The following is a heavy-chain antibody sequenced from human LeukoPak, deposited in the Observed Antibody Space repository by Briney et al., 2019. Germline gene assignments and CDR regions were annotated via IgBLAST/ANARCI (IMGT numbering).Heavy chain of an antibody. J-gene: IGHJ4*02. V-gene: IGHV4-59*01. CDR3: AREGSVGATIYLAFDY. CDR1: GGSISSYY. D-gene: IGHD1-26*01. Sequence: SETLSLTCTVSGGSISSYYWSWIRQPPGKGLEWIGYIYYSGSTNYNPSLKGRVTISVDTSKSQFSLKLRSVTAEDTAVYYRAREGSVGATIYLAFDYWGQGTLVTVSS. CDR2: IYYSGST.